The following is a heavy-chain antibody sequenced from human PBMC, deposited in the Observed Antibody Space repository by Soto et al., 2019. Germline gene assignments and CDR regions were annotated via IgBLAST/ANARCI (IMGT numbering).Heavy chain of an antibody. Sequence: GGSLRLSCAASGFTFSSYAMSWVRQAPGKGLEWVSAISGSGGSTYYADSVKGRFTISRDNSKNTLYLQMNSLRAEDTAVYYCAKDDCSGGGCYGLFDYWGQGTLVTVSS. CDR2: ISGSGGST. CDR3: AKDDCSGGGCYGLFDY. CDR1: GFTFSSYA. J-gene: IGHJ4*02. V-gene: IGHV3-23*01. D-gene: IGHD2-15*01.